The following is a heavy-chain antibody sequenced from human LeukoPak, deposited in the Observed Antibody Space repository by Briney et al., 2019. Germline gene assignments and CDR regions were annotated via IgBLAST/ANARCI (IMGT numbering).Heavy chain of an antibody. Sequence: SETLSLTCAVYGGSFSGYYWSWIRQPPGKGLEWIGEINHSGSTNYNPSLKSRVTISVDTSKNQFSLKLSSVTAADTAVYYCARVSGEPAAIVDWFDPWGQGTPVTVSS. J-gene: IGHJ5*02. D-gene: IGHD2-2*01. CDR3: ARVSGEPAAIVDWFDP. CDR2: INHSGST. V-gene: IGHV4-34*01. CDR1: GGSFSGYY.